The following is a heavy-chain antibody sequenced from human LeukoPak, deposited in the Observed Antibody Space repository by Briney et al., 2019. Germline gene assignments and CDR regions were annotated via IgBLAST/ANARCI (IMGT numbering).Heavy chain of an antibody. CDR3: ARGPNYVWGSYRYFDY. J-gene: IGHJ4*02. V-gene: IGHV4-30-4*01. D-gene: IGHD3-16*02. CDR1: GASISSGDYY. CDR2: IYYSGST. Sequence: SETLSLTCTVSGASISSGDYYWSWIRQSPGKGLEWIGYIYYSGSTSYNPSLKSRITVSVDTSKNQFSLKLTSVTAADTAMYYCARGPNYVWGSYRYFDYWAREPWPPSPQ.